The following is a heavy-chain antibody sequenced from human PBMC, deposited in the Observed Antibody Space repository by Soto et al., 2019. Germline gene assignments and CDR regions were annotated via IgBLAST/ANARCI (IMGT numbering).Heavy chain of an antibody. Sequence: SETLSLTCAVSGGSISSGGYSWSWIRQPPGKGLEWIGYIYHSGSTYYNPSLKSRVTISVDRSKNQFSLKLSSVTAADTAVYYCARNVYDFWSGYPHFDYWGQGTLVTVSS. D-gene: IGHD3-3*01. CDR2: IYHSGST. J-gene: IGHJ4*02. V-gene: IGHV4-30-2*01. CDR1: GGSISSGGYS. CDR3: ARNVYDFWSGYPHFDY.